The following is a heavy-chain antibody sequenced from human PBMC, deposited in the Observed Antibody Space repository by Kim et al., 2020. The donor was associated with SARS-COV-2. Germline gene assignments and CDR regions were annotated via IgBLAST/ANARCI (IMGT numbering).Heavy chain of an antibody. CDR3: ARVTIFGVAKDPWFDP. CDR1: GGSISSGGYS. V-gene: IGHV4-30-2*01. J-gene: IGHJ5*02. D-gene: IGHD3-3*01. CDR2: IYHSGST. Sequence: SETLSLTCAVSGGSISSGGYSWSWIRQPPGKGLEWIGYIYHSGSTYYNPSLKSRVTISVDRSKNQFSLKLSSVTAADTAVYYCARVTIFGVAKDPWFDPWGQGTLVTVSS.